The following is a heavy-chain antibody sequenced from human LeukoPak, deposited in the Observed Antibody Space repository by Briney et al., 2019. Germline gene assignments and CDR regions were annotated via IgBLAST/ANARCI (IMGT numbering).Heavy chain of an antibody. CDR1: GYTFTGYY. CDR2: ISPNSGGT. Sequence: ASVKVSCKASGYTFTGYYMHWVRRAPGQGLEWMGWISPNSGGTNYAQKFQGRVTMTRDTSISTAYMDLSRLRSDDTAVYYCARADYGDYFAYWGQGTLVTVSS. D-gene: IGHD4-17*01. J-gene: IGHJ4*02. V-gene: IGHV1-2*02. CDR3: ARADYGDYFAY.